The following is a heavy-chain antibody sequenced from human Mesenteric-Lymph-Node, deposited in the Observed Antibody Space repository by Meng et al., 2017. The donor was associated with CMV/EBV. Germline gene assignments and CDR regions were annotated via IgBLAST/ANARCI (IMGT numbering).Heavy chain of an antibody. V-gene: IGHV3-11*04. Sequence: GESLKISCAASGFTFSDYYMSWIRQAPGKGLEWVSYISSSGSAIYYPDSMKGRFTISRDNAKNSLYLQMSSLRAEDTAVYYCARDKWELYFDYWGQGALVTVSS. CDR2: ISSSGSAI. CDR1: GFTFSDYY. CDR3: ARDKWELYFDY. J-gene: IGHJ4*02. D-gene: IGHD1-26*01.